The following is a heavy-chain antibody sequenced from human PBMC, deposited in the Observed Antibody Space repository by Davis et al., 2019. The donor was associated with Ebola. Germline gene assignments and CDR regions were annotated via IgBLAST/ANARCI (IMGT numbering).Heavy chain of an antibody. CDR1: GYTFTSYY. V-gene: IGHV1-46*01. CDR2: INPSGGST. CDR3: ARPLTRRGSWFDP. J-gene: IGHJ5*02. D-gene: IGHD6-6*01. Sequence: ASVKVSCKASGYTFTSYYMHWVRQAPGQGLEWMGIINPSGGSTSYAQKFQGRVTMTRDTSTSTVYMELSSLRSDDTAVYYCARPLTRRGSWFDPWGQGTLVTVSS.